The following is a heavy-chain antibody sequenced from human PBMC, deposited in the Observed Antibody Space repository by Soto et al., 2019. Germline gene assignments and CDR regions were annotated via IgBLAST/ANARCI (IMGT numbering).Heavy chain of an antibody. D-gene: IGHD3-22*01. CDR1: GGTFSSYA. J-gene: IGHJ6*02. Sequence: QVQLVQSGAEVKKPGSSVKVSCKASGGTFSSYAISWVLQAPGQGLEWMGGIIPIFGTANYAQKFQGRVTITADESTSTAYMELSRLRSEDTAVYYCAAGSSGYYSYYYDMDVWGQGTTVTVSS. V-gene: IGHV1-69*01. CDR3: AAGSSGYYSYYYDMDV. CDR2: IIPIFGTA.